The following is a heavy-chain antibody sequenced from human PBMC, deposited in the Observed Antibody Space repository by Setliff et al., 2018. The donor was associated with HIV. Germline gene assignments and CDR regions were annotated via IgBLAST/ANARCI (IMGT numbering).Heavy chain of an antibody. D-gene: IGHD3-10*01. CDR1: GGSISSSSYY. CDR2: IYYSGST. J-gene: IGHJ6*03. Sequence: PSETLSLTCTVSGGSISSSSYYWGWIRQPPGKGLEWIGSIYYSGSTYYNPSLKSRVTISVDTSKNQFSLKLSSVTAADTAVYYCARDSAGITMVRGVIGGYYYYMDVWGKGTTVTVSS. CDR3: ARDSAGITMVRGVIGGYYYYMDV. V-gene: IGHV4-39*02.